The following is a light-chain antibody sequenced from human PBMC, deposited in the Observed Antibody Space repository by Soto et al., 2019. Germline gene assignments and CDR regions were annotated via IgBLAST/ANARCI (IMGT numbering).Light chain of an antibody. J-gene: IGKJ4*01. CDR3: QQSVSLPLS. CDR1: EDITQY. Sequence: DIQMTQSPSSLSASVGDRVTITCQASEDITQYLHCYQQKSDKAPKLLIFGASNLNAGVPSRFSGSGFGTHFIFTITSLQPEDVGTYYCQQSVSLPLSFGGGTRVEIK. CDR2: GAS. V-gene: IGKV1-33*01.